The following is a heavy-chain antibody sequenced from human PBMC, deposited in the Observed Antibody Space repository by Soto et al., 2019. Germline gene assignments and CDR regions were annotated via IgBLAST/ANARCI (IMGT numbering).Heavy chain of an antibody. V-gene: IGHV4-38-2*02. D-gene: IGHD3-10*01. CDR3: AALWFGELAFNY. Sequence: PSETLSLTCIVSGYSISSGYYWGWVRQAPGKGLEWLGSVYHNGIMFHNPSFQSRVTISVDTSKNQFSLNLRSVTAADTAVYYCAALWFGELAFNYWGHGILVTVYS. J-gene: IGHJ4*01. CDR1: GYSISSGYY. CDR2: VYHNGIM.